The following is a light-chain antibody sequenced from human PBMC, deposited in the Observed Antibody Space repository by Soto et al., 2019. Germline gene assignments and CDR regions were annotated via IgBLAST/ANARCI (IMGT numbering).Light chain of an antibody. CDR1: QSVGTY. CDR3: QQYDNLPPWT. J-gene: IGKJ1*01. V-gene: IGKV3-15*01. Sequence: EIVMTQSPATLSVSPGERATLSCNASQSVGTYLAWYQQKPGQAPRLLIYGASTRATGVPARFSGGGSGTEFTLTISSLQSEDFAIYHCQQYDNLPPWTFGQGTKVEIK. CDR2: GAS.